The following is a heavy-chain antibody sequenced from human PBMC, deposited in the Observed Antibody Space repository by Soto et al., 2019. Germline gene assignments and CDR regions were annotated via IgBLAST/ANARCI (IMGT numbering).Heavy chain of an antibody. V-gene: IGHV3-23*01. CDR3: AKRPLTAAGFDY. Sequence: EVQLLESGGGLVQPGGSLRLSCAASGFTFSNYAMTWVRQAPGKGLEWVSGITGSGGGTYFVDSVKGRFTNYRDNSKNTVYLQMNSLRAEDTAVYYCAKRPLTAAGFDYWGQGTLFTVSS. CDR2: ITGSGGGT. CDR1: GFTFSNYA. J-gene: IGHJ4*02. D-gene: IGHD6-13*01.